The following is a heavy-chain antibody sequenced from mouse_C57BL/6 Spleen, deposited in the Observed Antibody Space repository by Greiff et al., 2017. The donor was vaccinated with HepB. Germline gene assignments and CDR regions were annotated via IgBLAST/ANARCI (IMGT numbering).Heavy chain of an antibody. D-gene: IGHD1-1*01. Sequence: QVHVKQSGAELAKPGASVKLSCKASGYTFTSYWMHWVKQRPGQGLEWIGYINPSSGYTKYNQKFKDKATLTADKSSSTAYMQLSSLTYEDSAVYYCARRGSSNYYAMDYWGQGTSVTVSS. CDR3: ARRGSSNYYAMDY. CDR1: GYTFTSYW. J-gene: IGHJ4*01. V-gene: IGHV1-7*01. CDR2: INPSSGYT.